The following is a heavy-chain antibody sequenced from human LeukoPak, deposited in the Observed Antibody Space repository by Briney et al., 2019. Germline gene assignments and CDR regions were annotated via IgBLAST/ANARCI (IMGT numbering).Heavy chain of an antibody. D-gene: IGHD4-17*01. CDR3: AKDPNGDYIGAFDF. CDR2: ITGNGRGT. Sequence: GGSLRLSCAASGFAFSSYGMHWVRQAPEKGLEWVSAITGNGRGTYYADSVKGRFTISRDNSKNTLYLQMNTLKAEDTAVYYCAKDPNGDYIGAFDFWGQGTKVTVSS. V-gene: IGHV3-23*01. CDR1: GFAFSSYG. J-gene: IGHJ3*01.